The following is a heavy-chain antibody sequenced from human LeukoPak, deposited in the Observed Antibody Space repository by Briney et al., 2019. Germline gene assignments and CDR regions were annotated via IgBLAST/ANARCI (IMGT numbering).Heavy chain of an antibody. CDR3: ASIDGNNYYGMDV. V-gene: IGHV3-30-3*01. CDR1: GFTFNSYA. J-gene: IGHJ6*02. Sequence: GGSLRLSCAASGFTFNSYAMHWVRQAPGKGLEWVAVISYDGSNKYYADSVKGRFTISRDDAKNSLSLQMNSLRAEDTAVYYCASIDGNNYYGMDVWGQGTTVTVSS. CDR2: ISYDGSNK. D-gene: IGHD1-14*01.